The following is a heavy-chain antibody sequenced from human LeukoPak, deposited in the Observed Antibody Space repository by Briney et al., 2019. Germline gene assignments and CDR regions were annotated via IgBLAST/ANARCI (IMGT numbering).Heavy chain of an antibody. J-gene: IGHJ3*02. D-gene: IGHD3-22*01. CDR2: IYYSGST. V-gene: IGHV4-39*01. CDR3: ARPPHYYDSSGYWTADAFDI. Sequence: SETLSLTCTVSGGSISSSSYYWGWIRQPPGKGLEWIGSIYYSGSTYYNPSLKSRVTISVDTSKNQFSLKLSSVTAADTAVYYCARPPHYYDSSGYWTADAFDIWGQGTMVTVSS. CDR1: GGSISSSSYY.